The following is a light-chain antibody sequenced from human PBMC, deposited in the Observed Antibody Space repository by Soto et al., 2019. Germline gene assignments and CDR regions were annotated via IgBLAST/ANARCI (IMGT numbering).Light chain of an antibody. J-gene: IGKJ2*01. CDR1: QSISSW. V-gene: IGKV1-5*01. Sequence: DIQMTQSPSTLSASVGDRVTITCRASQSISSWLAWYQQKPGKAPKLLIYDASSCESGVPSRFSDSGSRTEFTLTFSSLQPDHFPKYDCQRYNSYAYTFGQGTKLEIK. CDR3: QRYNSYAYT. CDR2: DAS.